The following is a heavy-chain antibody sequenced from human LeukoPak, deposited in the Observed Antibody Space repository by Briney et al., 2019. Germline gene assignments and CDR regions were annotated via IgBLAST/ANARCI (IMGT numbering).Heavy chain of an antibody. Sequence: PGGSLRLSCAASGFTVSSNYMSWVRQAPGTGLEWVSVIYSGGSTYYADSVKGRFTLSRDNAKNTLYLQMNSLRAEDTAVYYCARGRYSPHYFDYWGQGTLVTVSS. CDR1: GFTVSSNY. CDR2: IYSGGST. D-gene: IGHD1-1*01. V-gene: IGHV3-66*01. CDR3: ARGRYSPHYFDY. J-gene: IGHJ4*02.